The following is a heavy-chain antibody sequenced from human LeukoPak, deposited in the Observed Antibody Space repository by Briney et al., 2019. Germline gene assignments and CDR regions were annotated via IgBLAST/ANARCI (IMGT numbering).Heavy chain of an antibody. CDR2: VYYNGDT. V-gene: IGHV4-39*01. CDR1: GGSISSSASY. D-gene: IGHD2/OR15-2a*01. CDR3: ARLLSPGWFDP. Sequence: SETLSLTCTVSGGSISSSASYWAWIRQPPGKGLEWIANVYYNGDTYYKSSLYSRVTISADTSKNQFSLNLRSVTAADTAVYYCARLLSPGWFDPWGRGTLVTVSS. J-gene: IGHJ5*02.